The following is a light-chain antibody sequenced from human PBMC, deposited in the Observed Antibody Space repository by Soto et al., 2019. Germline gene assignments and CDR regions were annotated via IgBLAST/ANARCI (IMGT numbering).Light chain of an antibody. V-gene: IGLV1-47*01. J-gene: IGLJ1*01. Sequence: QSVLPQPPSASGTPGQRVTISCSTSNSRSGSNYVYWYQQLPGTAPKLRIYRNDQRPSGVPDRFSGSKSGTSASLAISGLRSEDEADYYCAKWDDSLRVYVFGTGTKVTV. CDR1: NSRSGSNY. CDR2: RND. CDR3: AKWDDSLRVYV.